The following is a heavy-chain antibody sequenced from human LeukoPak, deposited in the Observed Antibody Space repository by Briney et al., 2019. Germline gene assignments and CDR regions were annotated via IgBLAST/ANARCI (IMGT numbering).Heavy chain of an antibody. V-gene: IGHV4-59*08. D-gene: IGHD2-15*01. CDR2: IFYSGST. Sequence: SETLSLTCTVSGVSISSYYWSWIRQPPGQGLEWIGYIFYSGSTNYNPSLKSRVTMSVDTSNKQFSLRLSSVTAADTALYYCGRLSTRFCSGGTCYTNGAVDIWGQGTRVTVSS. CDR3: GRLSTRFCSGGTCYTNGAVDI. J-gene: IGHJ3*02. CDR1: GVSISSYY.